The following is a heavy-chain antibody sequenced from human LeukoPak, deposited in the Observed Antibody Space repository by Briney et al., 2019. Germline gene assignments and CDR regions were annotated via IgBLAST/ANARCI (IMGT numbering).Heavy chain of an antibody. V-gene: IGHV3-21*01. CDR2: ISSSSSYI. CDR3: AELGITMIGGV. D-gene: IGHD3-10*02. CDR1: GFTFDDYG. Sequence: GGSLRLSCAASGFTFDDYGMSWVRQAPGKGLEWVSSISSSSSYIYYADSVKGRFTISRDNAKNSLYLQMNSLRAEDTAVYYCAELGITMIGGVWGKGTTVTISS. J-gene: IGHJ6*04.